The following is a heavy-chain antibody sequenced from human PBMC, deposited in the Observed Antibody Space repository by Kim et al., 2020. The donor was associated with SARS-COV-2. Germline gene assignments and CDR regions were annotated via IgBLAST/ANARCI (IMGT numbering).Heavy chain of an antibody. CDR3: AKDKNYYGSGAHPVDY. Sequence: GGSLRLSCAASGFTFSSYGMHWVRQAPGKGLEWVAVIWYDGSNKYYADSVKGRFTISRDNSKNTLYLQMNSLRAEDTAVYYCAKDKNYYGSGAHPVDYWGQGTLVTVSS. J-gene: IGHJ4*02. CDR2: IWYDGSNK. CDR1: GFTFSSYG. V-gene: IGHV3-33*06. D-gene: IGHD3-10*01.